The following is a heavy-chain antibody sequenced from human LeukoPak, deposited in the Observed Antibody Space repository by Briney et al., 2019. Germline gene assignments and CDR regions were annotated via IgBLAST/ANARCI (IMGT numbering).Heavy chain of an antibody. CDR1: GYTFSSYW. V-gene: IGHV3-7*01. CDR3: ARDIVLIGYYYYMDV. CDR2: IKQDGSEK. J-gene: IGHJ6*03. D-gene: IGHD2-8*01. Sequence: GGSLRLSCAVSGYTFSSYWVSWVRQAPGEGLEWVANIKQDGSEKYYVDSVKGRFTISRDNAKNSLYLQMNSLRAEDTAVYYCARDIVLIGYYYYMDVWGKGTTVTVSS.